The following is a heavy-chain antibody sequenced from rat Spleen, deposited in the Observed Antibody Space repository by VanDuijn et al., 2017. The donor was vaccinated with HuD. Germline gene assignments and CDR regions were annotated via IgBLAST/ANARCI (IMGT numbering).Heavy chain of an antibody. Sequence: EVQLVESGGGLVQPGRSLKLSCAASGFTFSNYYMAWVRQAPTKGLEWVASISYDGTATYYRDSVKGRFTISRDNAKNTLYLQMDSLRSEDTATYYCVREERGVDYWGQGVMVTVSS. V-gene: IGHV5-20*01. CDR1: GFTFSNYY. CDR2: ISYDGTAT. CDR3: VREERGVDY. J-gene: IGHJ2*01.